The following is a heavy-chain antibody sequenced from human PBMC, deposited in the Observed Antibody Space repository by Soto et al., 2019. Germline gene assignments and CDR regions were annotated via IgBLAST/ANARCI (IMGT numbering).Heavy chain of an antibody. CDR2: IYYSGST. Sequence: QVQLQESGPGRVKPSETLSLTCSVSGGSIGSYYWSWIRQPPGKGLEWIGYIYYSGSTNYNPSLKSRVTISVEPSKNQFSLKLSSVTAADTAVYYCARGGWRQIDYWGQGTLVTVSS. J-gene: IGHJ4*02. V-gene: IGHV4-59*08. CDR3: ARGGWRQIDY. D-gene: IGHD3-3*01. CDR1: GGSIGSYY.